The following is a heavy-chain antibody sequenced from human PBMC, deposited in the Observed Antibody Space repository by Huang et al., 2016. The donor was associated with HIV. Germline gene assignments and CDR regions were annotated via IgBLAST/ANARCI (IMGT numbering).Heavy chain of an antibody. CDR1: RYNFAGYW. V-gene: IGHV5-51*03. J-gene: IGHJ3*02. D-gene: IGHD2-15*01. CDR3: ARRRRGGFDI. CDR2: IYFDGSDS. Sequence: EVQLVQSGAEVKRPGESLKISCKGSRYNFAGYWIGWVRQMPGKGLEWMVSIYFDGSDSRSSPSLKGQVTISADTSLYSSYLEWTSLRASDTAIFYCARRRRGGFDIWGQGTLVTVSS.